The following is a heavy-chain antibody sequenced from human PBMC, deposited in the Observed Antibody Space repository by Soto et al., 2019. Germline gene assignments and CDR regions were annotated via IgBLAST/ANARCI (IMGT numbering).Heavy chain of an antibody. CDR2: ISYDGSNK. D-gene: IGHD2-2*01. V-gene: IGHV3-30*18. J-gene: IGHJ4*02. Sequence: GGSLRLSCAASGFTFSSYGMHWVRQAPGKGLEWVAVISYDGSNKYYADSVKGRFTISRDNSKNTLYLQMNSLRAEDTAVYYCAKDVTVPATGIFDYWGQGTLVTVSS. CDR1: GFTFSSYG. CDR3: AKDVTVPATGIFDY.